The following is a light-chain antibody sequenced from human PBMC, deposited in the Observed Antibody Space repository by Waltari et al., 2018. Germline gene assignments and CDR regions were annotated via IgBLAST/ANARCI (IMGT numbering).Light chain of an antibody. CDR2: ITD. J-gene: IGLJ2*01. Sequence: QSVLTQPPSASGTPGQRVSISCSGSRSNIGSTTVNWYQQLPGTAPKLLIFITDQRPSGVPDRFSGSKSGTSASLAISGLQSEDEAEYHCAVWDDSLNGPLFGGGTKLTVL. V-gene: IGLV1-44*01. CDR1: RSNIGSTT. CDR3: AVWDDSLNGPL.